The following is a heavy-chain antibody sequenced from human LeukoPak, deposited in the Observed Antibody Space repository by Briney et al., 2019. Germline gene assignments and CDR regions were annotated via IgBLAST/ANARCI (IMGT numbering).Heavy chain of an antibody. CDR1: GFTFNGYG. D-gene: IGHD6-19*01. CDR3: ARDGYSSGWAHAFDY. Sequence: PGGSLTLSCAASGFTFNGYGMSWVRQGPGKGLEWVSGINWNGGSAGYADSVKGRFTISRDNAKKSLYLQVNSLRAEDTALYYCARDGYSSGWAHAFDYWGQGT. V-gene: IGHV3-20*04. J-gene: IGHJ4*02. CDR2: INWNGGSA.